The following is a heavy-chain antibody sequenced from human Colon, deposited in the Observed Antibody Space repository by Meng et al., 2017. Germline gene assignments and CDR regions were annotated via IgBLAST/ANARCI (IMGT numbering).Heavy chain of an antibody. CDR1: GGSATIGKHY. CDR2: IDYSRSI. V-gene: IGHV4-61*01. CDR3: AGGPWEFDY. D-gene: IGHD1-26*01. Sequence: QGERHGTGPGLLRPSETLSLHCHVYGGSATIGKHYVGWILHHPGKGLEWIGYIDYSRSINFYPSLKSRVTMSVDTSKNQLSLKLSSVTAGDTAVYYCAGGPWEFDYWGRGTLVTVSS. J-gene: IGHJ4*02.